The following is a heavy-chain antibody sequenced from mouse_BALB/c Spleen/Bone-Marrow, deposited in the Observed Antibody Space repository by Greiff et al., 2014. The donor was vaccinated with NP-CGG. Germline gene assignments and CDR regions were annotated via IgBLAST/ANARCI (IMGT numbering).Heavy chain of an antibody. CDR3: ARGITTWYFDY. Sequence: LVESGAELVRPGTSVKVSCKASGYAFTNYLIEWVKQRPGQGLGWIGVINPGSGGTNYNEKFKGKATLTADKSSSTAYMQLSSLTSDDSAVYFWARGITTWYFDYWGQGTTLTVSS. CDR1: GYAFTNYL. J-gene: IGHJ2*01. CDR2: INPGSGGT. V-gene: IGHV1-54*03. D-gene: IGHD1-1*01.